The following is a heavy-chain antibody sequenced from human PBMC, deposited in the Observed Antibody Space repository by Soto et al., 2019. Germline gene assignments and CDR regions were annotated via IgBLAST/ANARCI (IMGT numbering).Heavy chain of an antibody. CDR1: GGSISSSSYY. V-gene: IGHV4-39*01. CDR2: IYYSGST. D-gene: IGHD2-2*01. J-gene: IGHJ6*02. CDR3: ARRDTLDAAYYYYGMEV. Sequence: ASETLSLTCTVSGGSISSSSYYWGWIRQPPGKGLEWIGSIYYSGSTYYNPSLKSRVTISVDTSKNQFSLKLSAVTAADTAVYYCARRDTLDAAYYYYGMEVWGQGTTVTASS.